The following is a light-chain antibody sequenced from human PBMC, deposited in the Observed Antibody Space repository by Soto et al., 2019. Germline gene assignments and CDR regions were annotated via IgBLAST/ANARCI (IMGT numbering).Light chain of an antibody. V-gene: IGKV3-20*01. CDR2: RAS. CDR1: QSVSSSN. J-gene: IGKJ4*01. Sequence: ETVLTQSPGTLSLSPGQRATLSCRASQSVSSSNLAWYQQKPGQAPRLLIYRASSRATGIPDRFSGSGSGTDFTLTISGLEPEDFAVYFCQQYVGSGPVTFGGGTKVEVK. CDR3: QQYVGSGPVT.